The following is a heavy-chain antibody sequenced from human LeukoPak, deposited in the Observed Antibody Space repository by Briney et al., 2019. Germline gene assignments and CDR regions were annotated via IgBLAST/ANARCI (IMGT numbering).Heavy chain of an antibody. CDR1: GGSISTYY. D-gene: IGHD1-26*01. V-gene: IGHV4-39*01. CDR3: ARHEYSGSYYGLSWFDP. CDR2: IYYSGST. Sequence: SETLPLTCTVSGGSISTYYWGWIRQPPGKGLEWIASIYYSGSTYYNPSLKSRVTISVDTSKNQLSLKLSSLTAADTAVYYCARHEYSGSYYGLSWFDPWGQGTLVTVSS. J-gene: IGHJ5*02.